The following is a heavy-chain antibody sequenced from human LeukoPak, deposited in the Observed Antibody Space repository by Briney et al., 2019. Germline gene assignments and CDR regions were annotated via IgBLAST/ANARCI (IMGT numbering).Heavy chain of an antibody. CDR2: INPSGGTT. Sequence: ASVKVSCKASGYTFTSYYIHWVRQAPGQGLEWMGIINPSGGTTSYAQKFQGRVTMTEDTSTNTAYMELSSLRSEDTAVYYCATADVAVAGTPDYWGQGTLVTVSS. J-gene: IGHJ4*02. D-gene: IGHD6-19*01. V-gene: IGHV1-46*01. CDR3: ATADVAVAGTPDY. CDR1: GYTFTSYY.